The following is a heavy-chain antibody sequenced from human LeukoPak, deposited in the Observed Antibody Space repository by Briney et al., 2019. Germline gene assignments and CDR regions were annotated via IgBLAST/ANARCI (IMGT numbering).Heavy chain of an antibody. CDR3: ARVRDRYGETDY. CDR2: IYTSGST. Sequence: SETLSLTCTVSGGSISSGSYYWSWIRQPAGKGLEWIGRIYTSGSTNYNPSLKSRVTISVDTSKNQFSLKLSSVTPADTAVYFCARVRDRYGETDYWGQGALVTVSS. CDR1: GGSISSGSYY. J-gene: IGHJ4*02. V-gene: IGHV4-61*02. D-gene: IGHD3-10*01.